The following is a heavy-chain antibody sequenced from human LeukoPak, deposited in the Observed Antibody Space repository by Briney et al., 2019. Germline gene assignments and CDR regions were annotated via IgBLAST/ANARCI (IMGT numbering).Heavy chain of an antibody. CDR1: GGSIGSHY. D-gene: IGHD1-14*01. Sequence: PSETLSLTCTVAGGSIGSHYWSWLRQPAGKGLEWIGRIYSCGSTNYKPSLKSRVTISVDKSKNQFSLKLSSVTAADTAVYYCAREGTRLSFEYWGQGTLVTVAS. CDR3: AREGTRLSFEY. J-gene: IGHJ4*02. V-gene: IGHV4-4*07. CDR2: IYSCGST.